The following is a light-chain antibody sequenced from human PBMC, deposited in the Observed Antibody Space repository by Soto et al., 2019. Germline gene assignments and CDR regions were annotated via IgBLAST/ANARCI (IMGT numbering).Light chain of an antibody. Sequence: QSALTQPASVSGSPGQSITISCTGTSSDVGGYNYVSWYQQHPGKAPKLMIYEVSNRPSGVSNRFSGSKSGNTASLTISGLQAEDEADYYCSSYTSSSTLWGAVVFGGGTQLTVL. CDR2: EVS. CDR1: SSDVGGYNY. V-gene: IGLV2-14*01. J-gene: IGLJ2*01. CDR3: SSYTSSSTLWGAVV.